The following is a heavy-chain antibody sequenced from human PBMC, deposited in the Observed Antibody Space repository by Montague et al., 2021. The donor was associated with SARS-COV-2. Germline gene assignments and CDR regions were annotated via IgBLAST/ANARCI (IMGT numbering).Heavy chain of an antibody. D-gene: IGHD3-3*01. CDR2: IYYSGST. CDR3: ARDPWRITIFGVVTRYGMDV. V-gene: IGHV4-61*01. CDR1: GGSVSSGSYY. Sequence: SETLSPTPIVSGGSVSSGSYYWSWIRQPPGKGLEWIGYIYYSGSTNYXPSLKSRVTISVDTSKNQFSLKLSSVTAADTAVYYCARDPWRITIFGVVTRYGMDVWGQGTTVTVSS. J-gene: IGHJ6*02.